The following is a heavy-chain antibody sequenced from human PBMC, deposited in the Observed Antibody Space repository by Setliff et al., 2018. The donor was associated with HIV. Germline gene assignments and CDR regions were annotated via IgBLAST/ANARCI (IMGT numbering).Heavy chain of an antibody. CDR2: MYYSGST. D-gene: IGHD1-26*01. V-gene: IGHV4-31*03. J-gene: IGHJ4*02. CDR1: GGSINSGGFY. CDR3: ARDYRGVGATGFDR. Sequence: SETLSLTCTVSGGSINSGGFYWDWIRQHPENGLEWMGSMYYSGSTYYNPPFKSGLTIVVAASKNQFTLKLNSVSAEDTAVYYGARDYRGVGATGFDRWGQGTLVTVSS.